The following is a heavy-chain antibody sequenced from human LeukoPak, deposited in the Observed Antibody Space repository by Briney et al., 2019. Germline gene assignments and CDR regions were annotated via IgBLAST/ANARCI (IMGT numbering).Heavy chain of an antibody. J-gene: IGHJ4*02. CDR3: AREGLYNYGYVYGY. Sequence: GGSLRLSCAASGFIFDDYGMSWVRQVPGKGLEWVSVIYSGGSTYYADSVKGRFTISRDNSKNTLYLQMNSLRAEDTAVYFCAREGLYNYGYVYGYWGQGTLVTVSS. D-gene: IGHD5-18*01. V-gene: IGHV3-66*01. CDR1: GFIFDDYG. CDR2: IYSGGST.